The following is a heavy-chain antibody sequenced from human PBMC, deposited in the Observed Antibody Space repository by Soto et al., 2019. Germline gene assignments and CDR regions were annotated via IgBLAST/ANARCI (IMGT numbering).Heavy chain of an antibody. D-gene: IGHD6-6*01. CDR1: GFTFSSSS. J-gene: IGHJ4*02. CDR3: AKECLISARHPHFDY. Sequence: XGSLGLSCAASGFTFSSSSMSGVRQARGKGLEWVSAISGSGGSTYYADSVKGRFTISRDNSKNTLYLQMNSLRAEDTAVYYCAKECLISARHPHFDYWGQGTLVTVSS. CDR2: ISGSGGST. V-gene: IGHV3-23*01.